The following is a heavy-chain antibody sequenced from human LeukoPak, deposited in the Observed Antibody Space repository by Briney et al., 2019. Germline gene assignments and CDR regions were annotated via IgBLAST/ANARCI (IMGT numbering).Heavy chain of an antibody. CDR1: GFIVSSNY. D-gene: IGHD2-2*01. CDR2: IYSGGNT. Sequence: GGSLRLSCAASGFIVSSNYMSWVRQAPGKGLECVSVIYSGGNTYYTDSVKGRFTISRDNSKNTLYLQMNSLRAEDTAVYYCARDLDYCSSTSCYYYYGMDVWGQGTTVTVSS. J-gene: IGHJ6*02. CDR3: ARDLDYCSSTSCYYYYGMDV. V-gene: IGHV3-53*05.